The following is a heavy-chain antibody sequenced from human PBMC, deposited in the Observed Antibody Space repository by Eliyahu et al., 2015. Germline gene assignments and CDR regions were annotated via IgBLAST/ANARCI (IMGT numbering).Heavy chain of an antibody. CDR1: GFIVSNNY. CDR2: IYSGGST. V-gene: IGHV3-53*01. D-gene: IGHD2-15*01. Sequence: EVQLVEXGXGLIQPGGSLXXSXAASGFIVSNNYMNWVRQAPGKGLEWVSVIYSGGSTHYADSVKGRFTISRDNYKNTLYLQMSSLRTEDTAVYYCARDPGHGGSDYWGQGTLVTVSS. J-gene: IGHJ4*02. CDR3: ARDPGHGGSDY.